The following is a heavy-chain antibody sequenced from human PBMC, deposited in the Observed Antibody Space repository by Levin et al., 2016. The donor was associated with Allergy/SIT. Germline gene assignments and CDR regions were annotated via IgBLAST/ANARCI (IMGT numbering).Heavy chain of an antibody. J-gene: IGHJ5*02. CDR2: INSDGSST. Sequence: WIRQPPGKGLVWVSRINSDGSSTSYADSVKGRFTISRDNAKNTLYLQMNSLRAEDTAVYYCARVMIGVDTAMAAWGQGTLVTVSS. V-gene: IGHV3-74*01. D-gene: IGHD5-18*01. CDR3: ARVMIGVDTAMAA.